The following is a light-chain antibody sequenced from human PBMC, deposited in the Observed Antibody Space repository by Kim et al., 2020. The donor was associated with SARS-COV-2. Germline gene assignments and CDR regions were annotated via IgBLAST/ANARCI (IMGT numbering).Light chain of an antibody. Sequence: DIQMTQSPSSLSASVGDRVTITCRASQDIRNDLGWYQQNPGRAPKRLIYGASSLQSGVPSRFSGSGSGTEFTLTISSLQPEDFATYFCLQHNSYPITFSQETRLEI. CDR1: QDIRND. CDR2: GAS. V-gene: IGKV1-17*01. J-gene: IGKJ5*01. CDR3: LQHNSYPIT.